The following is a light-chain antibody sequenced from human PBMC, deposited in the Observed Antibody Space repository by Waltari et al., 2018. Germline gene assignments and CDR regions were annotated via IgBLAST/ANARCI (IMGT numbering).Light chain of an antibody. Sequence: SYGLTQPPSLSVAPGQTATITCGGNDIGRKNVHWYQQRPGQAPVLVVFDDDNRHSGIPGQVAGSNSGGSATLTISRVEAGDEADYFCQVWDSSRGDRWLFGGGTKLTVL. CDR1: DIGRKN. J-gene: IGLJ3*02. V-gene: IGLV3-21*02. CDR3: QVWDSSRGDRWL. CDR2: DDD.